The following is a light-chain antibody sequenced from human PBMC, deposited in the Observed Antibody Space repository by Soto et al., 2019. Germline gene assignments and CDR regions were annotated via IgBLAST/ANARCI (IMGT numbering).Light chain of an antibody. Sequence: DIQMTQSPSTLSGSVGDRVTITCRASQTISSWLAWCQQKPGKAPKLLIYKASTLKSGVPSRFSGSGSGTEFTLTISSLQPDDFATYYRQHYNSYSEAFGQGTRLEIK. CDR3: QHYNSYSEA. V-gene: IGKV1-5*03. J-gene: IGKJ5*01. CDR2: KAS. CDR1: QTISSW.